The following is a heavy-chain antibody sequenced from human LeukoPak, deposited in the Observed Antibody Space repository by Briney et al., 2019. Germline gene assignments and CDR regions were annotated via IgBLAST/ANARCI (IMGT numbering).Heavy chain of an antibody. CDR1: GYTFTSYA. V-gene: IGHV1-3*01. D-gene: IGHD3-3*01. J-gene: IGHJ5*02. CDR3: ARVLLEFGGWFDP. CDR2: INAGNGNT. Sequence: ASVKVSCKASGYTFTSYAMHWVRQAPGQRLEWMGLINAGNGNTKYSEKFQGRVTITRDTSANTAYMEVSSLRSEDTAVYYCARVLLEFGGWFDPWGQGTLVTVSS.